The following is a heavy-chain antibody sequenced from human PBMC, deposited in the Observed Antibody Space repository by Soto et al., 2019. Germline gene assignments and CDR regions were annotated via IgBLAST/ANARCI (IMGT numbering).Heavy chain of an antibody. V-gene: IGHV3-9*01. J-gene: IGHJ4*02. D-gene: IGHD5-12*01. CDR1: GFTFDDYA. Sequence: GGSLRLSCAASGFTFDDYAMHWVRQAPGKGLEWVSGISWNSGSIGYADSVKGRFTISRDNAKNSLYLQMNSLRAEDTALYYCAKDLSTRGDSGYDYPPNDWGQGTLVTVSS. CDR2: ISWNSGSI. CDR3: AKDLSTRGDSGYDYPPND.